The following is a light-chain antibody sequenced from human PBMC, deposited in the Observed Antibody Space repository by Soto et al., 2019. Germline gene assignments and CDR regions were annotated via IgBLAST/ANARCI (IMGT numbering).Light chain of an antibody. CDR2: AVT. Sequence: QSALTQPASVSGSPGQSITISCTGTSSDVGGYNYVSWYQQHPGKAPKLIIYAVTNRPSGVSIRFSGSKSGNTASLTISGLQAEDEADYYCCSYTSSNTHVFGTGTKVTVL. J-gene: IGLJ1*01. V-gene: IGLV2-14*01. CDR1: SSDVGGYNY. CDR3: CSYTSSNTHV.